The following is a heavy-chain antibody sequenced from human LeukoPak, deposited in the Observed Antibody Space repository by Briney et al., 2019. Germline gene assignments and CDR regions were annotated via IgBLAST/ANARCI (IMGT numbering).Heavy chain of an antibody. V-gene: IGHV1-2*02. Sequence: ASVKVSCKASGYTFNGHYMHWVRQAPGQGLEWMGWINSNSGGTNYAQKFQGRVTMTRDTSISTAYMELSRLRSGDTAVYYCARGRIVVVPAAMPAAGTRLFDPWGQGTLVTVSS. CDR3: ARGRIVVVPAAMPAAGTRLFDP. J-gene: IGHJ5*02. CDR2: INSNSGGT. CDR1: GYTFNGHY. D-gene: IGHD2-2*01.